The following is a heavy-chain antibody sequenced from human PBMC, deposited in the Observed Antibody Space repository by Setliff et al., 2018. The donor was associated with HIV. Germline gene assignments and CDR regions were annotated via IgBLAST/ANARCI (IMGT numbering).Heavy chain of an antibody. Sequence: LRLSCAASGFTFTDYSMNWVRQAPGKGLEWVSSIDSSSTYIYYADSVKGRVTISRDNAKNSLYLQMNRLRPEDTAMYYCVRESSLAFTDAFDLWGQGTVVTVSS. V-gene: IGHV3-21*01. CDR3: VRESSLAFTDAFDL. CDR2: IDSSSTYI. D-gene: IGHD3-16*01. CDR1: GFTFTDYS. J-gene: IGHJ3*01.